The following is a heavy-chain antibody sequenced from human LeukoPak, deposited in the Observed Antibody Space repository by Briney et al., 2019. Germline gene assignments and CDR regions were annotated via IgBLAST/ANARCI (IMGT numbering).Heavy chain of an antibody. V-gene: IGHV4-59*12. CDR2: THYSGTT. D-gene: IGHD5-24*01. CDR3: VLAPNSNWFDF. CDR1: RGSISGFY. Sequence: SSGTLSLTCSVSRGSISGFYLDWIWQSPEKGLEWIAVTHYSGTTNYNPSLKSRVTISIDTSRQQFFLKLSSVTAADTAVYYCVLAPNSNWFDFWGQGTRVTVSS. J-gene: IGHJ5*01.